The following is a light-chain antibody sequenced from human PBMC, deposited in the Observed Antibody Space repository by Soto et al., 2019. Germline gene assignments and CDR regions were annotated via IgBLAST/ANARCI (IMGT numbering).Light chain of an antibody. Sequence: DIVLTQSPGTLSLSPGERATLSCRASQSVDSRYLAWYQQKPGQAPRLLIYAVSSRATGIPDRFSGSGSGTDFTLTISRLEPEDFAEYYCQQYGSSPRYSFGQGIKLEIK. CDR3: QQYGSSPRYS. CDR1: QSVDSRY. CDR2: AVS. V-gene: IGKV3-20*01. J-gene: IGKJ2*03.